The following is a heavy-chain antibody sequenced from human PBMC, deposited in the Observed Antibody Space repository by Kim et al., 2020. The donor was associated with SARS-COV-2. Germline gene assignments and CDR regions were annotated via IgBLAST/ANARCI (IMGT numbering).Heavy chain of an antibody. CDR1: GGSIGSGDYY. Sequence: SETLSLTCTVSGGSIGSGDYYWSWIRQHPGEGLEWIGYIYYSGSTYYNPSLKSRLTISVDTSKNQFSLKVSSVTAADTAIYFCARGLRSSSSWLGWFDPWGQGTLVTVSS. CDR3: ARGLRSSSSWLGWFDP. V-gene: IGHV4-31*03. J-gene: IGHJ5*02. CDR2: IYYSGST. D-gene: IGHD2-2*01.